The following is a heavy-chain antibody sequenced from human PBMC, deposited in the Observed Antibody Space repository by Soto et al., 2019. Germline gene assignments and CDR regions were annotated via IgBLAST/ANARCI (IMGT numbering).Heavy chain of an antibody. J-gene: IGHJ4*02. CDR2: ISGGGGGT. CDR1: GFIFSNYA. Sequence: EVQLLESGGGLVQPGGSLRLSCSASGFIFSNYAMSWIRQAPGKGLEWASSISGGGGGTHYADSVKGRFTISRDNSKSTLHLQINRLRTEDTAVYYCAKGSKYAMLTAYHAFDFWGQGTLVTVSS. D-gene: IGHD3-9*01. V-gene: IGHV3-23*01. CDR3: AKGSKYAMLTAYHAFDF.